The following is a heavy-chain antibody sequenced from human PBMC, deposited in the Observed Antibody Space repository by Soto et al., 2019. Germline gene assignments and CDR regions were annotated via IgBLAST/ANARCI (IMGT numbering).Heavy chain of an antibody. J-gene: IGHJ4*02. D-gene: IGHD6-13*01. CDR2: IYSGGST. Sequence: GGPLRLSCAASGFTVSSNYMSWVRQAPGKGLEWVSVIYSGGSTYYADSVKGRFTISRDNSKNTLYLQMNSLRAEDTAVYYCARDHYSTAFDYWGQGTLVTVSS. CDR1: GFTVSSNY. CDR3: ARDHYSTAFDY. V-gene: IGHV3-66*01.